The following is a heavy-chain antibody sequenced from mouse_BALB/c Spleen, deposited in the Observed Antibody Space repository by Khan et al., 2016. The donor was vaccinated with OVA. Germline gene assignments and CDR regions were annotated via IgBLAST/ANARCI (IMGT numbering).Heavy chain of an antibody. Sequence: EVQLQQSGPELVKPGTSVKMSCKASGYIFTNYLIHWVKQKPGQGLEWIGYINPYNGATKYNEKFKGKATLTSDKSSITAYMELSSLTSEASAVYSGARGNWQYYYFDYWGQGSTLTVSS. CDR2: INPYNGAT. CDR3: ARGNWQYYYFDY. V-gene: IGHV1S136*01. J-gene: IGHJ2*01. D-gene: IGHD4-1*01. CDR1: GYIFTNYL.